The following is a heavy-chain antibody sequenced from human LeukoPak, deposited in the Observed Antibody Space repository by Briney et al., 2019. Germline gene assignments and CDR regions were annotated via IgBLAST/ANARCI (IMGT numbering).Heavy chain of an antibody. J-gene: IGHJ4*02. D-gene: IGHD2-21*01. Sequence: GGSLRLSCAASGFTLSSYAMSWARQAPGKGLEWVSAISGSGGSTYYADSVKGRFTISRDNSKNTLYLQMNSLRAEDTAVYYCAKIAEAVSSNYYFDYRGQGALVTVSS. CDR3: AKIAEAVSSNYYFDY. V-gene: IGHV3-23*01. CDR2: ISGSGGST. CDR1: GFTLSSYA.